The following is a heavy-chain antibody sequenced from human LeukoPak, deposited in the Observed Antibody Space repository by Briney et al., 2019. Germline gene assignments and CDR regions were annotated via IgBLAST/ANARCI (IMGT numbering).Heavy chain of an antibody. D-gene: IGHD6-6*01. CDR3: ARGGVAARLEYSFYYYMDV. Sequence: AETLSLTCTVSGGSISRHYWSWIRQPPGKGLEWIGNIYYSGSTNYNPSLRSRVTTSVDTSKNQFSLKLRSVTAADTAVYYCARGGVAARLEYSFYYYMDVWGKGTTVTVSS. CDR2: IYYSGST. J-gene: IGHJ6*03. CDR1: GGSISRHY. V-gene: IGHV4-59*11.